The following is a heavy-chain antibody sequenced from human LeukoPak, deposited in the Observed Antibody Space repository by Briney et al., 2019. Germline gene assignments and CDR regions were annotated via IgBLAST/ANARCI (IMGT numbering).Heavy chain of an antibody. V-gene: IGHV3-30*18. J-gene: IGHJ3*01. Sequence: GGSLRLSCAASGSSFSSYGMHWVRQAPGKGLEWLTVISYDGNTIYYADSVKGRFTISRDNSKNTLYLQMNSLRIEDTAVYYGANDLSVVGAHDSFDVWGQGTMVTVSS. CDR1: GSSFSSYG. CDR2: ISYDGNTI. CDR3: ANDLSVVGAHDSFDV. D-gene: IGHD1-26*01.